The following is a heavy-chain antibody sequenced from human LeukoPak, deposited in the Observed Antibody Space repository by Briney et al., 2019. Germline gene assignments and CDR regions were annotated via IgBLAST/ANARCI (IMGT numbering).Heavy chain of an antibody. J-gene: IGHJ1*01. V-gene: IGHV3-21*01. CDR1: GFTFSSYS. CDR3: ARDRVTMVRGHTAPQH. CDR2: ISSSSSYI. D-gene: IGHD3-10*01. Sequence: AGGSRRLSCAASGFTFSSYSMNWVRQAPGKGLEWVSSISSSSSYIYYADSVKGRFTISRDNAKNSLYLQMNSLRAEDTAVYYCARDRVTMVRGHTAPQHWGQGTLVTVSS.